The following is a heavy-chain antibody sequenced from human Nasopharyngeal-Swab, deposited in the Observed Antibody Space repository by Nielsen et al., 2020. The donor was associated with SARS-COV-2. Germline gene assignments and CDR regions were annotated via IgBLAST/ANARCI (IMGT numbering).Heavy chain of an antibody. V-gene: IGHV5-51*01. CDR3: ARRGSGSHGYYYGMDV. CDR2: IYPGDSDT. D-gene: IGHD1-26*01. Sequence: GSLKISCKGSGYSFTSYWLGWVRQMPGKGLEWMGIIYPGDSDTRYSPSFQGQVTISADKSISTAYLQWSSLKASDTAMYYCARRGSGSHGYYYGMDVWGQGTTVTVSS. J-gene: IGHJ6*02. CDR1: GYSFTSYW.